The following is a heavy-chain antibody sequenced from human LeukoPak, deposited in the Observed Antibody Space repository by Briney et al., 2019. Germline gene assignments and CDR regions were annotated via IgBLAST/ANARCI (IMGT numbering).Heavy chain of an antibody. D-gene: IGHD2-2*01. CDR1: GGTFSSYA. Sequence: SVKVSCKASGGTFSSYAISWVRQAPGQGLEWMGGIIPIFGTANYAQKFQGRVTITADESTSTAYMELSSLRSEDTAVYYCARMDCSSTSCPDYWGQGTLVTVSS. V-gene: IGHV1-69*13. CDR3: ARMDCSSTSCPDY. J-gene: IGHJ4*02. CDR2: IIPIFGTA.